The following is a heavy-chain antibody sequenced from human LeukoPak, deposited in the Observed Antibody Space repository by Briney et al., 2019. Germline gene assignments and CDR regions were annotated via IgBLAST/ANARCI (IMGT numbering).Heavy chain of an antibody. Sequence: GGSLRLSCVASGFTFSDHYMDWVRQTPGKGLEWVGRSRNKANSYTTEYAASVKGRFSISRDDSKNSLFLQMNSLKTDDTAVYYCTRASLSGSYFFNWGQGALVTVSS. CDR3: TRASLSGSYFFN. CDR2: SRNKANSYTT. CDR1: GFTFSDHY. V-gene: IGHV3-72*01. D-gene: IGHD1-26*01. J-gene: IGHJ4*02.